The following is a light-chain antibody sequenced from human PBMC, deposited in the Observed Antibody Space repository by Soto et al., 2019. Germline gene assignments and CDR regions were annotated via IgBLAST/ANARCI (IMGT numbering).Light chain of an antibody. V-gene: IGKV1-39*01. CDR3: QQSYSSLLT. Sequence: DIQMTQSPSSLSASVGDRVTITCRASQSVSTFLNCYQFKPGKAPKLLIYAASSLQRGVPSRFRGSGSGTDFTLSISSLQPEDFATYYCQQSYSSLLTFGGGTKVEI. CDR1: QSVSTF. J-gene: IGKJ4*01. CDR2: AAS.